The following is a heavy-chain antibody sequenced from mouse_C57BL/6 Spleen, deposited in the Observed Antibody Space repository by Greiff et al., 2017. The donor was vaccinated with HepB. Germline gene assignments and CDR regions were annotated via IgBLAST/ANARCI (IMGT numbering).Heavy chain of an antibody. CDR2: IRYDGSN. V-gene: IGHV3-6*01. D-gene: IGHD1-1*01. CDR3: ARESHYYGSSYALDY. J-gene: IGHJ2*01. CDR1: GYSITSGYY. Sequence: EVQLQESGPGLVKPSQSLSLTCSVTGYSITSGYYWNWIRQFPGNKLEWMGYIRYDGSNNYNPSLKNRISITLDTSKNQFFLMLYSVTTEDTATYYCARESHYYGSSYALDYWGQGTTLTVSS.